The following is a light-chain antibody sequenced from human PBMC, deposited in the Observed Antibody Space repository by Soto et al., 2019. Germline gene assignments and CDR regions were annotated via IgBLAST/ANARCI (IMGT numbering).Light chain of an antibody. CDR2: KAS. CDR3: QQYNSYSRT. V-gene: IGKV1-5*03. CDR1: QSISNW. J-gene: IGKJ1*01. Sequence: DIQMTQSPSTLSASVGDRVIIACRASQSISNWLAWYQQKPGKPPKLLIYKASSLESGVPSRFSGSGSGTEFTLTVSSLQPDDFATYYCQQYNSYSRTFGQGTNVEVK.